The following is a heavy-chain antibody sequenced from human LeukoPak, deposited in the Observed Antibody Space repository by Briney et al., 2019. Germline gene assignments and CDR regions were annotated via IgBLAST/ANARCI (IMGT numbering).Heavy chain of an antibody. CDR3: AKYCSSTSGHLYYFDY. Sequence: PGGSLRLSCAASGFTFSSYGMHWVRQAPGKGLEWVAVISYDGSNKYYADSVKGRFTISRDNSKNTLYLQMNSLRAEDTAVYYCAKYCSSTSGHLYYFDYWGQGTLVTVSS. D-gene: IGHD2-2*01. V-gene: IGHV3-30*18. CDR1: GFTFSSYG. CDR2: ISYDGSNK. J-gene: IGHJ4*02.